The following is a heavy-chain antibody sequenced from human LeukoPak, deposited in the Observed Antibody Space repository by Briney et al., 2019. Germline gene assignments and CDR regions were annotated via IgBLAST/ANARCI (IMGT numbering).Heavy chain of an antibody. Sequence: SETLSLTCTVSGGSISSSSYYWGWIRQPPGKGLEWIGYIYYSGSTNYNPSLKSRVTISMDTSKRQISLKLSSVTAADTAVYYCARDSPFEWAVFGDSFDIWGQGTVVAVSS. D-gene: IGHD3-3*01. J-gene: IGHJ3*02. CDR1: GGSISSSSYY. CDR3: ARDSPFEWAVFGDSFDI. CDR2: IYYSGST. V-gene: IGHV4-61*01.